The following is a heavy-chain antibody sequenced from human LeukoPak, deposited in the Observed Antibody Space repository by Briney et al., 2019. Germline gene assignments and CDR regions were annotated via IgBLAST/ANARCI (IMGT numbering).Heavy chain of an antibody. Sequence: ASVKVSCKASGYTFTDYSMHWVRQGPGQGLEWMGWINPNSGGTDYAQKFQGRVTMTRVTSISTAYLEVTRLTSDDTAVYFCVRDMIAAAGAGGWGQGTLVTVSS. CDR1: GYTFTDYS. J-gene: IGHJ4*02. CDR3: VRDMIAAAGAGG. V-gene: IGHV1-2*02. CDR2: INPNSGGT. D-gene: IGHD6-13*01.